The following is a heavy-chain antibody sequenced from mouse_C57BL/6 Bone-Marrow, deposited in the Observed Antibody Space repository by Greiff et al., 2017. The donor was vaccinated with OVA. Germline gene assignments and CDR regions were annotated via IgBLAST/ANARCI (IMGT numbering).Heavy chain of an antibody. CDR3: ARLYYYGSSYDY. CDR2: INPNYGTT. V-gene: IGHV1-39*01. Sequence: EVKLVESGPELVKPGASVKISCKASGYSFTDYNMNWVKQSNGKSLEWIGVINPNYGTTSYNQKFKGKATLTVDQSSSTAYMQLNSLTSEDSAVYYCARLYYYGSSYDYWGQGTTLTVSS. CDR1: GYSFTDYN. J-gene: IGHJ2*01. D-gene: IGHD1-1*01.